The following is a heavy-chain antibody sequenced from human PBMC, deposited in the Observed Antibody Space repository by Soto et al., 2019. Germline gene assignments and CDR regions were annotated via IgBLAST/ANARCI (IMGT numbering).Heavy chain of an antibody. CDR3: ARYRPGGYSSSSATYHLDY. Sequence: QVQLQESGPGLVKPSQTLSLTCTVSGGSISSGGYYWSWIRQHPGKGLEWIGYIYYSGSTYYNPSIKSRVTISVDTSKHQFSLKLSSVTAADTAVYYCARYRPGGYSSSSATYHLDYWGQGTLVTVSS. CDR2: IYYSGST. V-gene: IGHV4-31*03. J-gene: IGHJ4*02. D-gene: IGHD6-6*01. CDR1: GGSISSGGYY.